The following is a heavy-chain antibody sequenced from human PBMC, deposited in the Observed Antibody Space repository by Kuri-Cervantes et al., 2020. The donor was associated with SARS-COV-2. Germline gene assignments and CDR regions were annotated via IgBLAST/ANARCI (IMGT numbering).Heavy chain of an antibody. Sequence: GGSLRLSCAASGFTFSSYAMSWVRQAPGKGLEWVSAISGSGGSTYYADSVKGRFTISRDNSKNTLYLQMNSLRAEDTAVYYCAKVEGTNYDFWSGCYPQRNWFDPWGQGTLVTVSS. CDR2: ISGSGGST. J-gene: IGHJ5*02. CDR3: AKVEGTNYDFWSGCYPQRNWFDP. V-gene: IGHV3-23*01. D-gene: IGHD3-3*01. CDR1: GFTFSSYA.